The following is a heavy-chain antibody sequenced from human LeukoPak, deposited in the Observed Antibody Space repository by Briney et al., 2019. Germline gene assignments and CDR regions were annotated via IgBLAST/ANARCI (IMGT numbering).Heavy chain of an antibody. D-gene: IGHD2-21*01. J-gene: IGHJ4*02. CDR2: IRADAVTT. Sequence: QPGGTLRLSCATSGFIFSHHGMNWVHQAPGKGLEWVSGIRADAVTTYYADSVKGRFIISRDNSKNTVYLQMNSLRAEDAAVYYCAKAPVTSCRGAYCYPFDYWGQGTLVTVSS. V-gene: IGHV3-23*01. CDR1: GFIFSHHG. CDR3: AKAPVTSCRGAYCYPFDY.